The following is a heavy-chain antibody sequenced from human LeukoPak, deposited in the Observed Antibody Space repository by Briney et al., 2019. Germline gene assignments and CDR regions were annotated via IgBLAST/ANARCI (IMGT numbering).Heavy chain of an antibody. J-gene: IGHJ4*02. CDR1: SGSISGSY. CDR3: AKFGGGNYYDAFFDF. D-gene: IGHD3-22*01. Sequence: SETLSVTCNVSSGSISGSYWSWIRQPAGKGLEWIGRIHYSGSTNYNPSLKSRVTISLDTSKNQFSLKLRSVTAADTAVYNCAKFGGGNYYDAFFDFWGQGDLVTVSS. CDR2: IHYSGST. V-gene: IGHV4-4*07.